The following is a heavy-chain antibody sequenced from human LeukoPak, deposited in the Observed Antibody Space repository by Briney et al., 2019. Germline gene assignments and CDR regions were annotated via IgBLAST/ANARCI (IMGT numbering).Heavy chain of an antibody. CDR2: INPKSGGT. V-gene: IGHV1-2*02. CDR1: GHTFTDYY. J-gene: IGHJ4*02. Sequence: ASVKVFCRASGHTFTDYYIHWVRQAPGQDFECMGWINPKSGGTEYAQKFQGRVTMTRDPSLSTAYMELSRLRSDDTAVFYCARASTVAGNHRPFDYWGQGTLVTVSS. D-gene: IGHD6-19*01. CDR3: ARASTVAGNHRPFDY.